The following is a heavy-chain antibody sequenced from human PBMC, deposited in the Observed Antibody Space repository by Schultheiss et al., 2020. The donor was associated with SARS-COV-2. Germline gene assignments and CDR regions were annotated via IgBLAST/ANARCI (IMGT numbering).Heavy chain of an antibody. CDR1: GFTFGDYA. J-gene: IGHJ4*02. CDR2: INHSGST. V-gene: IGHV4-34*01. CDR3: ARGDIVGATIFDY. Sequence: GSLRLSCTASGFTFGDYAMSWFRQAPGKGLEWIGEINHSGSTNYNPSLKSRVTISVDTSKNQFSLQLNSVTPEDTAVYYCARGDIVGATIFDYWGQGTLVTVSS. D-gene: IGHD1-26*01.